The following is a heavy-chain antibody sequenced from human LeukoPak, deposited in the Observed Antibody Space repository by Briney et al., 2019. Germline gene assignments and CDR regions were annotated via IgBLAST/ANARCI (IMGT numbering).Heavy chain of an antibody. CDR3: AKSNGYGLVDI. D-gene: IGHD3-10*01. V-gene: IGHV4-59*12. Sequence: TGGSLRLSCTASGFTFGDCVMSWVRQPPGKGLEWIGNIFYSGSTYYSPSLKSRVTISLDTSRNQFSLKLNSVTAADTAVYYCAKSNGYGLVDIWGQGTMVTVSS. J-gene: IGHJ3*02. CDR1: GFTFGDCV. CDR2: IFYSGST.